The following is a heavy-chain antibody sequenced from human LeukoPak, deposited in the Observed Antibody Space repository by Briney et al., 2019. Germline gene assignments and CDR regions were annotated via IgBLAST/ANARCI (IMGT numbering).Heavy chain of an antibody. CDR2: VCYRGST. D-gene: IGHD3-10*01. V-gene: IGHV4-39*01. CDR3: VRCDFSSGSYSPHFDS. Sequence: PSETLTPTCTVSGGSISSSSYYWGWIRQPPGKGLEWIGSVCYRGSTYYNPSLKSRVTISIDTSKNQFSLNLSSVTAADTAVYYCVRCDFSSGSYSPHFDSWGQGTLVTVSS. J-gene: IGHJ4*02. CDR1: GGSISSSSYY.